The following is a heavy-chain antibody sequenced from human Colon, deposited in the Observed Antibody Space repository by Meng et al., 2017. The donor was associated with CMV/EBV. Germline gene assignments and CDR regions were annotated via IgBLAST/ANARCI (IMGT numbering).Heavy chain of an antibody. CDR2: IRYDGSKQ. CDR1: GLTFNAHG. Sequence: GGSLRLSCAASGLTFNAHGMHWVRQAPGKGLQWVAFIRYDGSKQYYADSVKGRFTISRDNAKKSVYLEMNSLRVEDTAVYYCVRYANSQYGMDVWGQGTTVTVSS. J-gene: IGHJ6*02. D-gene: IGHD2-21*01. V-gene: IGHV3-30*02. CDR3: VRYANSQYGMDV.